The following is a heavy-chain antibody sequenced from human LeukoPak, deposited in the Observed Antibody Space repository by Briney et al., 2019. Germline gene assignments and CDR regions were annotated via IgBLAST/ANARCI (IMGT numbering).Heavy chain of an antibody. CDR3: AKRSDYGSNGNYFDS. J-gene: IGHJ4*02. CDR1: GFTFSTYG. V-gene: IGHV3-23*01. Sequence: RGSLRLSCAASGFTFSTYGMSWVRQAPGKGLEWVSAISGRDTNTYYADSVEGRFTISRDNSKNTLYLQMNSLRAEDTAVYYCAKRSDYGSNGNYFDSWGQGTPVTVSS. CDR2: ISGRDTNT. D-gene: IGHD4-23*01.